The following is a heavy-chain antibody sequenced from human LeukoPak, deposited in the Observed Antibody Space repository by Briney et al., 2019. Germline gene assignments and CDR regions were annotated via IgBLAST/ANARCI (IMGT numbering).Heavy chain of an antibody. Sequence: PSETLSLTCAVYGGSFSGHYWSWIRQPPGKGLEWIGEINHSGSTNYNPSLKRRVTISVDTSKNQFSLKLSSVTAADTAVYYCARGPDIVVVPAAYDYWYFDLWGRGTLVTVSS. V-gene: IGHV4-34*01. CDR1: GGSFSGHY. D-gene: IGHD2-2*01. CDR3: ARGPDIVVVPAAYDYWYFDL. CDR2: INHSGST. J-gene: IGHJ2*01.